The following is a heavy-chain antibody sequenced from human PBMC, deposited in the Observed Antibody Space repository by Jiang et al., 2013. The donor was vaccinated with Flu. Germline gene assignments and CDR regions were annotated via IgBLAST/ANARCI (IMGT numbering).Heavy chain of an antibody. CDR2: TYYKSKWYN. D-gene: IGHD1-26*01. CDR1: GDSVSTNTAA. CDR3: ARGGAAHFDN. Sequence: SQTLSLTCAISGDSVSTNTAAWSWIRQSPSRGLEWLGRTYYKSKWYNDYAISVKGRITINPDTSKDQFSLQLNSVTPEDTAVYYCARGGAAHFDNWGRGTWSPSPQ. V-gene: IGHV6-1*01. J-gene: IGHJ4*02.